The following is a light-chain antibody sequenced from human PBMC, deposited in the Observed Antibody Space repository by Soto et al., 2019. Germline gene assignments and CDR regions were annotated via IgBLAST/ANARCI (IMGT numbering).Light chain of an antibody. Sequence: EIVLTQSPATPSVSPGERVTLSCRASQSVDINLAWYQQKPGQAPRPLIYGASTRATDMPGRFSGSGSGTEFTLTISSLQSEDCAIYYCQQYYTWPITFGGGTKVDIK. J-gene: IGKJ4*01. CDR3: QQYYTWPIT. CDR2: GAS. CDR1: QSVDIN. V-gene: IGKV3-15*01.